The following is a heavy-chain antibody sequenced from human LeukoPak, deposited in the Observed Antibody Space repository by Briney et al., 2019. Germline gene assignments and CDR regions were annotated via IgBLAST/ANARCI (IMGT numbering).Heavy chain of an antibody. D-gene: IGHD6-13*01. CDR3: ARERGQLVQISGAFDI. V-gene: IGHV1-18*01. J-gene: IGHJ3*02. CDR2: ISAYNGNT. Sequence: GASVKVSCKASGYTFTSYGISWVRQAPGQGLEWRGWISAYNGNTNYAQKLQGRVTMTTDTSTSTAYMELRSLRSDDTAVYYCARERGQLVQISGAFDIWGQGTMVTVSS. CDR1: GYTFTSYG.